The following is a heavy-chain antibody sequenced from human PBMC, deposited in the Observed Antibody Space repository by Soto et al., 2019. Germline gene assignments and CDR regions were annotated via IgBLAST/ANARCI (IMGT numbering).Heavy chain of an antibody. V-gene: IGHV1-69*06. CDR3: AGEDYYDSSGCYSGSRNPFDI. CDR2: IIPMFGRA. CDR1: GGTFSTYA. J-gene: IGHJ3*02. D-gene: IGHD3-22*01. Sequence: SAKVSCKASGGTFSTYAISWVRQAPGQVLEWMGGIIPMFGRARYAQKSQGRVTINADKSTSTADMELSSLRSEDTAVYYCAGEDYYDSSGCYSGSRNPFDIWGPGSMVPV.